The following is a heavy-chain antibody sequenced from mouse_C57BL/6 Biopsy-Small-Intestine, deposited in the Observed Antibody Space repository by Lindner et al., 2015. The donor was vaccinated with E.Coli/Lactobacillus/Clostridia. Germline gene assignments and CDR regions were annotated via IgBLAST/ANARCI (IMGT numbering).Heavy chain of an antibody. V-gene: IGHV1-18*01. Sequence: SVKVSCKVSGYTLTELSMHWVRQAPGKGLEWMGGFDPEDGETIYAQKFQGRVTMTEDTSTDTAYMELSSLRSEDTAVYYCALKGYDYVWGSYRYDYWGQGTLVTVSS. CDR1: GYTLTELS. CDR2: FDPEDGET. J-gene: IGHJ4*01. D-gene: IGHD2-4*01. CDR3: ALKGYDYVWGSYRYDY.